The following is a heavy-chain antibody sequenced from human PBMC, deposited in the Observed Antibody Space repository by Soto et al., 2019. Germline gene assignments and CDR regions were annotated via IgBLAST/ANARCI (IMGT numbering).Heavy chain of an antibody. CDR3: TTTFARPLYYYYGMDV. CDR1: GFTFSNAW. Sequence: GGSLRLSCAASGFTFSNAWMSWVRQAPGKGLEWVGRIKSKTDGGTTDYAAPVKGRFTISRDDSKNTLYLQMNSLKTEDTAVYYCTTTFARPLYYYYGMDVWGQGTTVTVSS. J-gene: IGHJ6*02. V-gene: IGHV3-15*07. CDR2: IKSKTDGGTT.